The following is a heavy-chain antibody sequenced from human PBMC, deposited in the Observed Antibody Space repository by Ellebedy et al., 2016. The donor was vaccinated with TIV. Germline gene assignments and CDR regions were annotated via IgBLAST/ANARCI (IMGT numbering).Heavy chain of an antibody. V-gene: IGHV4-59*08. CDR1: GFTFSSYE. Sequence: GSLRLSCAASGFTFSSYEMSWVRQAPGKGLEWIGYIHSSGSSNYNPSLKSRVTISVDTPKNQFSLKLSSVTAADTAVYYCARVGGDLAGFRSYDYWGQGTLVTVSS. CDR3: ARVGGDLAGFRSYDY. D-gene: IGHD3-9*01. CDR2: IHSSGSS. J-gene: IGHJ4*02.